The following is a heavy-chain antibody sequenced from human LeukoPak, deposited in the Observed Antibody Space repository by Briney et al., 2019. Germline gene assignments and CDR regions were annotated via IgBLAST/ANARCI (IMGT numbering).Heavy chain of an antibody. V-gene: IGHV1-18*01. CDR3: ARTAYYYDGSAYYYMSDFDY. D-gene: IGHD3-22*01. Sequence: ASVKVSCKASGYTFTSYGISWVRQAPGQGLEWMGWISAYNGNTNYAQKVQGRVTMTTDTSTSTAYMELRSLRSDDTAVYYCARTAYYYDGSAYYYMSDFDYWGQGTLVTVSS. CDR1: GYTFTSYG. J-gene: IGHJ4*02. CDR2: ISAYNGNT.